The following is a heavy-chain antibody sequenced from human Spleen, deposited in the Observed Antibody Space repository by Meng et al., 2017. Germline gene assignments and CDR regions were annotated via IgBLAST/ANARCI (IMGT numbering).Heavy chain of an antibody. CDR3: ARSSGWCGVDY. J-gene: IGHJ4*01. CDR2: INPNTDAT. D-gene: IGHD6-19*01. CDR1: GYTITDYY. Sequence: ASVKVSCKASGYTITDYYMHWVRQPPGQGLEWMGWINPNTDATNYAPKFHGRVTMTRDTSISTAYMELTGLTSDDTAVYYCARSSGWCGVDYWGQGTMVTVSS. V-gene: IGHV1-2*02.